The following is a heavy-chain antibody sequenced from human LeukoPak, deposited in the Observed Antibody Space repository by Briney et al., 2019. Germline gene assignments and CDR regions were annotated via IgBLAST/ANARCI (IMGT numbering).Heavy chain of an antibody. CDR2: ISSGSSYI. Sequence: GGSLRLSCAASGFTFSSYSMNWVRQAPGKGLEWVSSISSGSSYIYYADSVKGRFTISRDNAKNSLYLQMNSLRAEDTAVYYCARGDWFDPWGQGTLVTVSS. CDR1: GFTFSSYS. V-gene: IGHV3-21*01. J-gene: IGHJ5*02. CDR3: ARGDWFDP.